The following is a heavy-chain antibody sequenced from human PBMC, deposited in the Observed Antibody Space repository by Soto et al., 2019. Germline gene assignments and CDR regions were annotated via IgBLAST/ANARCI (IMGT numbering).Heavy chain of an antibody. D-gene: IGHD3-9*01. Sequence: SETLSLTCAVYGGSFSGYYWSWIRQPPGKGLEWIGEINHSGSTNYNPSLKSRVTISVDTSKNQFSLKLSSVTAADTAVYYRARDRYPGIWAQGTMVTVSS. V-gene: IGHV4-34*01. CDR3: ARDRYPGI. J-gene: IGHJ3*02. CDR2: INHSGST. CDR1: GGSFSGYY.